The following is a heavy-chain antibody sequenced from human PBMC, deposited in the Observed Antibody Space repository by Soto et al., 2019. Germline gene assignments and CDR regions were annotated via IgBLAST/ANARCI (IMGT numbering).Heavy chain of an antibody. CDR3: ASVTTSRYNWFDP. Sequence: EVQLVESGGGLVQPGGSLRLSCAASGFTVSSNYMSWVRQAPGKGLEWVSVIYSGGSTYYADSVKGRFTISRDNSKNTLYPEMNSRRAEDTAVYYCASVTTSRYNWFDPWGQGTLVTVSS. J-gene: IGHJ5*02. D-gene: IGHD4-4*01. CDR1: GFTVSSNY. V-gene: IGHV3-66*01. CDR2: IYSGGST.